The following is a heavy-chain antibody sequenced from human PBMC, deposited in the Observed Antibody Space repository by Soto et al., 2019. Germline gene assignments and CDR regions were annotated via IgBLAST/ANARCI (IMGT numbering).Heavy chain of an antibody. D-gene: IGHD2-8*01. V-gene: IGHV3-30*18. CDR3: AKVYFSGVQKPTDY. Sequence: GGSLRLACAASRFTLCISVVDGVRQAPGKGLEWVAVISYDGSNKYYADSVKGRFTISRDNSKNTLYLQMNSLRAEDTAVYYCAKVYFSGVQKPTDYWGQGTLVTVSS. J-gene: IGHJ4*02. CDR2: ISYDGSNK. CDR1: RFTLCISV.